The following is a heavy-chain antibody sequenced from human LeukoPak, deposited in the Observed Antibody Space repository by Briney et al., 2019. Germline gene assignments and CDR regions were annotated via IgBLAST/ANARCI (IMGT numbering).Heavy chain of an antibody. CDR3: ARDTHTIFITYYFDY. J-gene: IGHJ4*02. CDR1: GFTFSSYS. Sequence: GGSLRLSCAASGFTFSSYSMNWVRQAPGKGLEWVSSISSSSSYIYYADSVKGRFTISRDNAKNSLYLQMNSLRAEDTAVYYCARDTHTIFITYYFDYWGQGTLVTVSS. D-gene: IGHD3-3*01. CDR2: ISSSSSYI. V-gene: IGHV3-21*01.